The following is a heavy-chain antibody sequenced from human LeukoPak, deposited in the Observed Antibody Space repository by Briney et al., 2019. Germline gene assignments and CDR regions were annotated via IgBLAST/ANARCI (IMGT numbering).Heavy chain of an antibody. Sequence: SETLSLTCTVSGGSINSYYWNWIRQPPGKGLEWIGYTGDTNYNPSLKSRVTISLDASKSQFSLKLSSVTAADTAMYYCARVNIAVAGDASDVWGRGTMVTVSS. CDR1: GGSINSYY. J-gene: IGHJ3*01. CDR2: YTGDT. V-gene: IGHV4-59*01. CDR3: ARVNIAVAGDASDV. D-gene: IGHD6-19*01.